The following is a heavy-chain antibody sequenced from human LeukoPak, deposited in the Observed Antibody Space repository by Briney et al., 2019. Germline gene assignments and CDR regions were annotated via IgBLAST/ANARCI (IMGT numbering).Heavy chain of an antibody. Sequence: GGSLRLSCAASGFTFSSYAMSWVRQAPGKGLEWVANIKQDGSKKSYVDSVKGRFSISRDNAKNSLYLQMNSLRAEDTAIYYCTRVGYIDEGIDYWGQGTLVTVSS. D-gene: IGHD5-24*01. CDR3: TRVGYIDEGIDY. CDR2: IKQDGSKK. V-gene: IGHV3-7*04. J-gene: IGHJ4*02. CDR1: GFTFSSYA.